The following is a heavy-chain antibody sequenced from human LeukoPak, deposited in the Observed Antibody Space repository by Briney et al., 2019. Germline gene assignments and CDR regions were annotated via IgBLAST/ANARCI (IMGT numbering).Heavy chain of an antibody. D-gene: IGHD1-7*01. CDR2: ISAYNGNT. V-gene: IGHV1-18*01. CDR1: GYTFTSYG. Sequence: GASVKVSCKASGYTFTSYGISWVRQAPGQGLEWMGWISAYNGNTNYAQKLQGRVTMTTDTSTSTAYMELSSLRSEDTAVYYCARDGGTTFYRARGNWFDPWGQGTLVTVSS. CDR3: ARDGGTTFYRARGNWFDP. J-gene: IGHJ5*02.